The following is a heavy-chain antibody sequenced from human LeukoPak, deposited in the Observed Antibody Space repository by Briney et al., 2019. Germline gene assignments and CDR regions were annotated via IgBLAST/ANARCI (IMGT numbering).Heavy chain of an antibody. CDR2: IYYSGST. J-gene: IGHJ5*02. CDR1: GGSISSSSYY. D-gene: IGHD7-27*01. V-gene: IGHV4-39*01. CDR3: ASQVTNWGLFDP. Sequence: SETLSLTCTVSGGSISSSSYYWGWIRQPPGKGLEWIGSIYYSGSTYYNPSLKSRVTISVDTSKSQFSLKLSSVTAADTAVYYCASQVTNWGLFDPWGQGTLVTVSS.